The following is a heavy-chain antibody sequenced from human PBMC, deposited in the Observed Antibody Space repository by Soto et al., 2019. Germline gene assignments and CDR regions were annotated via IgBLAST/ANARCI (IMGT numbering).Heavy chain of an antibody. CDR2: IYYSGST. CDR3: ARQGEVPAAGYFDY. J-gene: IGHJ4*02. CDR1: GGSISSSSYY. D-gene: IGHD2-2*01. Sequence: SETLSLTCTVSGGSISSSSYYWGWIRQPPGKGLEWIGSIYYSGSTYYNPSLKSRVTISVDTSKNQFSLKLSSVTAADTAVYYCARQGEVPAAGYFDYWGQGTLVTVSS. V-gene: IGHV4-39*01.